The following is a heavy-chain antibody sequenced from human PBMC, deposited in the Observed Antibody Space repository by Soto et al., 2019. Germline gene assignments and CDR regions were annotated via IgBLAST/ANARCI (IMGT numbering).Heavy chain of an antibody. Sequence: QVQLQESGPGLVRPSQTLSLTCTVSAGSISTINYYWSWIRQHPEKGLEWIGYISYSGSTFYHSSLKSRVTXSXSTSKKQCSLTLTSVTAADTAVYYCARSAQWDGFDPWGQGTMVTVSS. CDR2: ISYSGST. V-gene: IGHV4-31*03. CDR3: ARSAQWDGFDP. CDR1: AGSISTINYY. J-gene: IGHJ3*01. D-gene: IGHD2-8*01.